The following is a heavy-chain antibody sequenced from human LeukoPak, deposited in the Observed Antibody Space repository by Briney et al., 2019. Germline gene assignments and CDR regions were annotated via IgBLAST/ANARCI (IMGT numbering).Heavy chain of an antibody. V-gene: IGHV1-18*01. Sequence: ASVKVSCKASGYTFTSYSISWVRQAPGQGLEWMGWISGYNGNTNYAQNLQGRVTMTTDTSTSTAYMELRSLRSDDTAVYYCARDDLWPATGIPIDYWGQGTLVTVSS. CDR3: ARDDLWPATGIPIDY. CDR2: ISGYNGNT. J-gene: IGHJ4*02. D-gene: IGHD2-2*02. CDR1: GYTFTSYS.